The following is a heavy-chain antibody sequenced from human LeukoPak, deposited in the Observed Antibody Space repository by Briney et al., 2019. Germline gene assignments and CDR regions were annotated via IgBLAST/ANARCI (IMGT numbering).Heavy chain of an antibody. V-gene: IGHV2-5*02. J-gene: IGHJ4*02. CDR1: GFSLSTSGVG. CDR3: AHSLRSGRIPDPFDY. CDR2: IYGDDDK. Sequence: SGPTLVNPTPTLTLTSTFSGFSLSTSGVGVGWIRQPPGKALEWLALIYGDDDKCYSPSLNTRLTITKDTSKNQVVLTMTNMDPVDTATYYCAHSLRSGRIPDPFDYWGQGTLVTVSS. D-gene: IGHD3-10*02.